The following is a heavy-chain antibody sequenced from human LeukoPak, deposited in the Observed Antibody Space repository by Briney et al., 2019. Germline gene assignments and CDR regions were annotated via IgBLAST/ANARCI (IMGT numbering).Heavy chain of an antibody. CDR1: GGSISSYY. Sequence: SETLSLTCTVSGGSISSYYWTWIRQPPEKGLEWIGYIYYSGSTNYNPPPRSRLTISLDTSKNQFSRKQSSVTAAVAAVYYCARHAPVQWWVGPGGYYYGMDVWGQGTTVTVA. J-gene: IGHJ6*02. CDR3: ARHAPVQWWVGPGGYYYGMDV. V-gene: IGHV4-59*08. CDR2: IYYSGST. D-gene: IGHD2-15*01.